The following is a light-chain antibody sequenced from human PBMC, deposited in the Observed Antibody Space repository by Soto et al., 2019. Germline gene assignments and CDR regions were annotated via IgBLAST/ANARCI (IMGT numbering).Light chain of an antibody. CDR1: TSNIGSNT. CDR3: AAWDDSLNGYV. V-gene: IGLV1-44*01. J-gene: IGLJ1*01. CDR2: GNN. Sequence: QSVLTQPPSASGTPGQRVTISCSGSTSNIGSNTVNWYQQFPGTAPKLLIYGNNQRPSGVPDRFSGSQSGTSASLAISGLQSEDEADYYCAAWDDSLNGYVFGTGTKVTVL.